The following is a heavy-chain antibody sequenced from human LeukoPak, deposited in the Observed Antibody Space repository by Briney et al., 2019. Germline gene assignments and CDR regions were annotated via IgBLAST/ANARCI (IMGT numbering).Heavy chain of an antibody. Sequence: PSETLSLTCTVSRGSISSYYWNWIRQPAGEGLEWIGRVYPSGSTNYNPSLKSRVTLSIDTSKNQFSLKLNSVTAADTAVYYCARGGPEGYFGGVSCYRWFDPWGQGTLVTVSS. V-gene: IGHV4-4*07. CDR3: ARGGPEGYFGGVSCYRWFDP. J-gene: IGHJ5*02. CDR1: RGSISSYY. D-gene: IGHD2-15*01. CDR2: VYPSGST.